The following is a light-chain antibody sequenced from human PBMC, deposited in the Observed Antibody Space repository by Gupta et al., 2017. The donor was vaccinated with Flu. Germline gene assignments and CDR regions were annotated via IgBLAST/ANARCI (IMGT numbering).Light chain of an antibody. V-gene: IGKV3-20*01. CDR2: GAS. CDR1: QSLSSRS. CDR3: QQYRS. J-gene: IGKJ2*03. Sequence: EIVLTQSPGTLSLSPGEGATLSCRASQSLSSRSLAWYQQKPGQAPRLLMYGASSRATGVPDRFSGSGSGTDFTLTISRLEPEDFAVYYGQQYRSFGQATKLEIK.